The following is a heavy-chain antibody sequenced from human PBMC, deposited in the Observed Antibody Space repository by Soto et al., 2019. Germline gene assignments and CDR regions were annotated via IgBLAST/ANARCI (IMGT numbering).Heavy chain of an antibody. CDR2: ISQSGNT. CDR1: SGSFSGYY. D-gene: IGHD6-6*01. Sequence: SETLSLTCSIYSGSFSGYYWSWIRQPPGKGLEWIGEISQSGNTNYSPSLRSRVSISIDTSKKQFSLNLASVSAADTAVYYCARAPKVSGSSQTRPDFWGQGTLVTVSS. CDR3: ARAPKVSGSSQTRPDF. V-gene: IGHV4-34*01. J-gene: IGHJ4*02.